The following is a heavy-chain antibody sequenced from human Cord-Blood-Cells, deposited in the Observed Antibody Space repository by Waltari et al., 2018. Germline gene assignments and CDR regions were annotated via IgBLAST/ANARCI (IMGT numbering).Heavy chain of an antibody. D-gene: IGHD1-26*01. Sequence: QLQLQESGPGLVKPSETLSLTCTVSGGSISSSSYYWGWIRQPPGKGLEWIGSIYYSGSTYYNPSLKSRVTISVDTSKNQFSLKLSSVTAADTAVYYCGRQGPLAYPPGGSYFDYWGQGTLVTVSS. J-gene: IGHJ4*02. V-gene: IGHV4-39*07. CDR2: IYYSGST. CDR3: GRQGPLAYPPGGSYFDY. CDR1: GGSISSSSYY.